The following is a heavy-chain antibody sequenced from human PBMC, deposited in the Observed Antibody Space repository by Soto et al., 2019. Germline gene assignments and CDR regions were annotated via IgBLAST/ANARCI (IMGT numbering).Heavy chain of an antibody. CDR1: GGSISSSSYY. V-gene: IGHV4-39*01. D-gene: IGHD1-7*01. CDR2: IYYSGST. CDR3: ARQELELLGY. Sequence: SETLSLTCTVSGGSISSSSYYWGWIRQPPGKGLEWIGSIYYSGSTYYNPSLKSRVTISVDTSKNQFSLKLSSVTAADTAVYYCARQELELLGYWGQGTLVTVSP. J-gene: IGHJ4*02.